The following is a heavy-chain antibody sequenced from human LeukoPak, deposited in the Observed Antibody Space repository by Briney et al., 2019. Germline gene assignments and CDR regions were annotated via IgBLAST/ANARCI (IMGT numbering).Heavy chain of an antibody. J-gene: IGHJ4*02. D-gene: IGHD2/OR15-2a*01. CDR2: IYYSGST. CDR1: GGSIRRDGNL. CDR3: ARHRRRSFLHYFDY. Sequence: SETLSLTCAVSGGSIRRDGNLWGWIRQPPGKGLEWIGYIYYSGSTNYNPSLKSRVTISVDTSKNQFSLKLSSVTAADTAVYYCARHRRRSFLHYFDYWGQGTLVTVSS. V-gene: IGHV4-61*05.